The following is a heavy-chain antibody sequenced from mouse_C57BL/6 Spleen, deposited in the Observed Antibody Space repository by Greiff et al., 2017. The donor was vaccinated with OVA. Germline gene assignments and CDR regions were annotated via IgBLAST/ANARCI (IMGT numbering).Heavy chain of an antibody. Sequence: EVQVVESGPGMVKPSQSLSLTCTVTGYSITSGYDWHWIRHFPGNKLEWMGYISYSGSTNYNPSLKSRISITHDTSKNHFFLKLNSVTTEDTATYYCARDGDGYSMDYWGQGTSVTVSS. J-gene: IGHJ4*01. CDR1: GYSITSGYD. CDR2: ISYSGST. D-gene: IGHD2-3*01. V-gene: IGHV3-1*01. CDR3: ARDGDGYSMDY.